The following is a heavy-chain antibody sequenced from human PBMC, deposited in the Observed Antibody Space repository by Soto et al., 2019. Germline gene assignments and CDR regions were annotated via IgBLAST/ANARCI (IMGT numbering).Heavy chain of an antibody. CDR3: AGGYYGMDV. V-gene: IGHV3-48*02. CDR1: AFTFSNYS. J-gene: IGHJ6*01. Sequence: EVQLVESGGGLVQPGGSLRLSCAASAFTFSNYSMNWVRQTPGKGLEWVSYISSRSSFIYSADSVKGRFTISRDNAKKSLYLQMNSLRDEDTGVYFCAGGYYGMDVW. CDR2: ISSRSSFI.